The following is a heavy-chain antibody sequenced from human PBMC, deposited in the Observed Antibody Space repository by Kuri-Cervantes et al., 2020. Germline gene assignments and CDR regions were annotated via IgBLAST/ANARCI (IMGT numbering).Heavy chain of an antibody. J-gene: IGHJ6*03. CDR2: IRSKANSYAT. CDR1: EFTFSGSA. Sequence: GGSLRLSCAASEFTFSGSAMHWVRQASGKGLEWVGRIRSKANSYATAYAASVKGRFTISRDGSKNTAYLQMNSLKTEDTAVYYCTTPGTHYYMDVWGKGTTVTVSS. CDR3: TTPGTHYYMDV. D-gene: IGHD1-1*01. V-gene: IGHV3-73*01.